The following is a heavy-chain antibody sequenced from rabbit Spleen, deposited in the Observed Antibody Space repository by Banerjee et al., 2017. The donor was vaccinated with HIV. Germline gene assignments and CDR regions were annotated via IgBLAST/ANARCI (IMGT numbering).Heavy chain of an antibody. CDR1: GFSFSSGYY. J-gene: IGHJ4*01. V-gene: IGHV1S40*01. CDR3: ARGSAAMTMVITGFYFNL. Sequence: QSLEESGGDLVKPGASLTLTCTASGFSFSSGYYMCWVRQAPGKGLEWIACIAGSSSGFTYSATWAKGRFTCSKTSSTTVTLQMTSLTAADTATYFCARGSAAMTMVITGFYFNLWGPGTLVTVS. CDR2: IAGSSSGFT. D-gene: IGHD2-1*01.